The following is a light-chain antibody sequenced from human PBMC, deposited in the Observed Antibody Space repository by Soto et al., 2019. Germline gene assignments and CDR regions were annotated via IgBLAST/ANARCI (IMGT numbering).Light chain of an antibody. CDR2: GAS. J-gene: IGKJ5*01. CDR3: QQDDNWPPFT. Sequence: EIVMTQSPVTLSVSPGERVTLSCRASQSVSNNLAWYQQKSGQAPRLLIYGASTRVTGIPARFSGSGSGTEFTLTISSLQSEDFAIYYCQQDDNWPPFTFGQGTRLDIK. V-gene: IGKV3-15*01. CDR1: QSVSNN.